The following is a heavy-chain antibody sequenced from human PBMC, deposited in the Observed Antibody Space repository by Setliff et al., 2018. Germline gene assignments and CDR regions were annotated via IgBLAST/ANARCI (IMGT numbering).Heavy chain of an antibody. CDR2: ISGSGSSS. Sequence: LRLSCAASGFTFSTFAMSWVRQAPGKGLEWVSHISGSGSSSSYADSVKGRFTISRDNARNTLYLQMNSLRAEDTAVYYCAKDNGKGHIESWGQGTLVTVSS. J-gene: IGHJ4*02. CDR3: AKDNGKGHIES. V-gene: IGHV3-23*01. CDR1: GFTFSTFA.